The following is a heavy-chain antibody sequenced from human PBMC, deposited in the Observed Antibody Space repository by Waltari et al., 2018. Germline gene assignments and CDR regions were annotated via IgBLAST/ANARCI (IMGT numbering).Heavy chain of an antibody. J-gene: IGHJ3*02. Sequence: EVQLVESGGGLVQPGGSLRLSCAASGVTFSSYWMHWVRQAPGKGLAWVSRINSDGSSTSYADSVMGRFTISRDNAKNTLYLQMNSLSVDDTAVYYCAELSSSAFHIWGQGTMVTVSS. D-gene: IGHD1-7*01. V-gene: IGHV3-74*01. CDR2: INSDGSST. CDR3: AELSSSAFHI. CDR1: GVTFSSYW.